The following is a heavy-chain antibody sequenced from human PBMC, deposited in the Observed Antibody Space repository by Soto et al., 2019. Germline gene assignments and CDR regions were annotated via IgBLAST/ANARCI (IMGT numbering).Heavy chain of an antibody. D-gene: IGHD3-3*01. CDR3: ARQVSYSDSLRNYFDK. J-gene: IGHJ4*02. Sequence: QLRLQESGPGLVNPSETLALTCSVSSGSISSSGYYWDWIRQPPGKGLEWIGSIDRSATTYYNPSLKGRVTMSVDTSKNQFSLRLTSESAADTAVYYCARQVSYSDSLRNYFDKWGQGTLVTVSS. V-gene: IGHV4-39*01. CDR1: SGSISSSGYY. CDR2: IDRSATT.